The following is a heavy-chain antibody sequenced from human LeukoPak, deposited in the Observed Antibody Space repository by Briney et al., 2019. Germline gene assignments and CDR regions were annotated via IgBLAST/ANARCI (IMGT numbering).Heavy chain of an antibody. Sequence: GASVKVSCKASGGTFSSYAISWVRQAPGQGLEWMGGIIPIFGTANYAQKFQGRVTITADESTSTAYMELSSLRSEDTAVYYCAREGQDIVVVPAAMGAFDIWGHGTMVTVSS. J-gene: IGHJ3*02. D-gene: IGHD2-2*01. V-gene: IGHV1-69*13. CDR2: IIPIFGTA. CDR1: GGTFSSYA. CDR3: AREGQDIVVVPAAMGAFDI.